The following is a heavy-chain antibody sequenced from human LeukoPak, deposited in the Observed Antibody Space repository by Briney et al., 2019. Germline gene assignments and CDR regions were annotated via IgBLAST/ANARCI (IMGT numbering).Heavy chain of an antibody. CDR3: ARGFGGSSGSSDYYGMDV. CDR1: HYNFSSNG. J-gene: IGHJ6*02. V-gene: IGHV1-69*04. CDR2: IIPSLDIV. Sequence: GASVKVSCKASHYNFSSNGITWVRQAPGQGLEWMAMIIPSLDIVNYAQTFQDRLTITADKSTSTAYMELRSLRSEDTAVYYCARGFGGSSGSSDYYGMDVWGQGTTVTVSS. D-gene: IGHD6-19*01.